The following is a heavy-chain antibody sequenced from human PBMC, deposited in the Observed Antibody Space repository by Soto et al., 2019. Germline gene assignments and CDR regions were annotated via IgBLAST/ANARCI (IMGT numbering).Heavy chain of an antibody. D-gene: IGHD6-19*01. V-gene: IGHV1-69*01. CDR1: GGTFSSYA. Sequence: QVQLVQSGAEVKKPGSSVKVSCKASGGTFSSYAISWVRQAPGQGLEWMGGIIPIFGTANYAQKFQGRVTITADESTSTAYMELSSLRSDDTAVYYCARGPGTGIAVAGTLDYWGQGTLVTVSS. J-gene: IGHJ4*02. CDR3: ARGPGTGIAVAGTLDY. CDR2: IIPIFGTA.